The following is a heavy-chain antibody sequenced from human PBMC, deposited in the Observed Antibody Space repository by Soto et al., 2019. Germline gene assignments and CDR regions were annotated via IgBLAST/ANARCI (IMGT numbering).Heavy chain of an antibody. V-gene: IGHV4-4*02. J-gene: IGHJ6*02. Sequence: QVQLQESGPGLVKPSGTLSLTCAVSGGSISSSNWWSWVRQPPGKGLEWIGEIYHSGSTNYNPSLKSRVTISLDKSKNQFSLKLSSVTAADTAVYYCARDLTLWFGELSRRNYYYGMDVWGQGTTVTVSS. CDR3: ARDLTLWFGELSRRNYYYGMDV. CDR2: IYHSGST. CDR1: GGSISSSNW. D-gene: IGHD3-10*01.